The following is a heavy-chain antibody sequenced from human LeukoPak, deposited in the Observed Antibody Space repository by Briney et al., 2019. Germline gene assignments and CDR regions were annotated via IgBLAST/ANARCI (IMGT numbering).Heavy chain of an antibody. CDR1: GGSFSGYF. J-gene: IGHJ5*02. CDR2: INHSGST. Sequence: SETLSLTCAVYGGSFSGYFWSWIRQPPGQGLGWIGVINHSGSTNSNPSLTARVTISVDTSKHQFSLKLSSVTAADTAVYYCATLGDYGSGSYNWFDPWGQGTLVTVSS. CDR3: ATLGDYGSGSYNWFDP. D-gene: IGHD3-10*01. V-gene: IGHV4-34*01.